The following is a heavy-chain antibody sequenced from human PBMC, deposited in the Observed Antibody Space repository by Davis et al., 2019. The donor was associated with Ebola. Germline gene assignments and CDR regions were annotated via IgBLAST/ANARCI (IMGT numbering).Heavy chain of an antibody. D-gene: IGHD2-2*01. CDR3: ARGRGDCKSTSCFIDY. Sequence: GESLKISCAATGFTFSNYGMHWVRQAPGKGLVWVSRSNSDGSSTTSADSVKGRFTISRDNAKNTLYLQMNSLSAEDTAVYYCARGRGDCKSTSCFIDYWGQGTLVTVSS. CDR1: GFTFSNYG. J-gene: IGHJ4*02. V-gene: IGHV3-74*01. CDR2: SNSDGSST.